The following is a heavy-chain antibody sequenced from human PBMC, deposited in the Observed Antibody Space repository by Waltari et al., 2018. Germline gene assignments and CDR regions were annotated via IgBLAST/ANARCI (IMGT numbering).Heavy chain of an antibody. CDR2: IRSKANSHAT. J-gene: IGHJ4*02. CDR3: TSPASSIAARTFDY. D-gene: IGHD6-6*01. CDR1: GFTFSGSA. V-gene: IGHV3-73*02. Sequence: EVQLVESGGGLVQPGGSLKLSRAASGFTFSGSAMHWVRQASGKGLEWVGRIRSKANSHATAYAASVKGRFTISRDDSKNTAYLQMNSLKTEDTAVYYCTSPASSIAARTFDYWGQGTLVTVSS.